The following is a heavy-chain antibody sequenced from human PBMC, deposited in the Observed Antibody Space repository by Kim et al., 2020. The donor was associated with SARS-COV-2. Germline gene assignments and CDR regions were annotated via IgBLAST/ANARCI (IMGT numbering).Heavy chain of an antibody. Sequence: SYAQKFQGRVTMTRDTSTSTVYMELSSLRSEDTAVYYCARGRDYGEQLDYWGQGTLVTVSS. D-gene: IGHD4-17*01. CDR3: ARGRDYGEQLDY. J-gene: IGHJ4*02. V-gene: IGHV1-46*01.